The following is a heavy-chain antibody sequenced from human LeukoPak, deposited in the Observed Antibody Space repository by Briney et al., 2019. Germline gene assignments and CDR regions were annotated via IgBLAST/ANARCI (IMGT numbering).Heavy chain of an antibody. CDR2: INPSGGST. J-gene: IGHJ3*02. D-gene: IGHD6-19*01. V-gene: IGHV1-46*01. CDR1: GYTFTSYY. Sequence: ASVKVSCKASGYTFTSYYMHWVRQAPGQGLEWMGIINPSGGSTSYAQKFQGRVTMTRDTSTSTVYMELSSLRSEDTAVYYCAREEVAVAAIGDAFDIWGQGTMVTVSS. CDR3: AREEVAVAAIGDAFDI.